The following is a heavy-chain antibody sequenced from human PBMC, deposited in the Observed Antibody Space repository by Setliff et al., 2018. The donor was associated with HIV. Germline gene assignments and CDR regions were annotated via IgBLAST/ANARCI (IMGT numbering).Heavy chain of an antibody. CDR2: IDSDGRST. Sequence: PGGSLRLSCEISGFTWDTFTTYWMHWVRQVPGKGLEWISHIDSDGRSTTYADSVKGRFVISRNNAENRVFLQMNSLTGEDTAVYYCAPGGGEKAFNVWGQGTLVTVSS. D-gene: IGHD3-16*01. J-gene: IGHJ3*01. CDR1: GFTWDTFTTYW. V-gene: IGHV3-74*03. CDR3: APGGGEKAFNV.